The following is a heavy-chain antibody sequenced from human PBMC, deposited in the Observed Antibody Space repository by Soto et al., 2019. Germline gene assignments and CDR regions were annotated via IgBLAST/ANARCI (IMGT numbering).Heavy chain of an antibody. CDR1: GFTFSYYG. Sequence: QVQLVESGGGVVQPGRSLRLACAASGFTFSYYGMHWVRQAPGKGLEWVAVISSDGGSEYYADSVKGRFTISRDNSKNTLLLQMNSLRLDDTAVYYCAKEYNSGWVDYWGQGTLVTVSS. V-gene: IGHV3-30*18. J-gene: IGHJ4*02. CDR3: AKEYNSGWVDY. CDR2: ISSDGGSE. D-gene: IGHD6-19*01.